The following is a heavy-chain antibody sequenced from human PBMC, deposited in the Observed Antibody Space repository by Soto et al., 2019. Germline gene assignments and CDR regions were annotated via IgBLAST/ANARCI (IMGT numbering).Heavy chain of an antibody. Sequence: SETLSLTCTVSGGSISSYYWSWTRQPPGKGLEWIGYIYYSGSTNYNPSLKSRVTISVDTSKNQFSLKLSSVTAADTAVYYCARDRGVAGTGRNYYYYGMDIWGQGTTVTVSS. D-gene: IGHD6-19*01. CDR1: GGSISSYY. CDR3: ARDRGVAGTGRNYYYYGMDI. V-gene: IGHV4-59*01. CDR2: IYYSGST. J-gene: IGHJ6*02.